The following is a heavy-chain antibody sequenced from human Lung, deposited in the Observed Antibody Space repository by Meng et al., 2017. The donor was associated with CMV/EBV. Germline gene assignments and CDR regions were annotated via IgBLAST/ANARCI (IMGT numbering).Heavy chain of an antibody. D-gene: IGHD3-3*01. CDR1: GGSISSYY. CDR3: ARFTIFGVVMDGMDV. J-gene: IGHJ6*02. V-gene: IGHV4-59*01. Sequence: SETLSLXCTVSGGSISSYYWSWIRQPPGKGLEWIGYIYYSGSTNYNPSLKSRVTISVDTSKNQFSLKLSSVTAADTAVYYCARFTIFGVVMDGMDVWGQGTTVTVSS. CDR2: IYYSGST.